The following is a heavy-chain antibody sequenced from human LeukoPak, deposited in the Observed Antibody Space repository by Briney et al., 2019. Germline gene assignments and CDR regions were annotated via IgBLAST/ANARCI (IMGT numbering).Heavy chain of an antibody. J-gene: IGHJ4*02. CDR1: GDSIGRGSYY. Sequence: PSQTLSLTCAVSGDSIGRGSYYWGWIRQPAGKAPEWIGRIFNTGSTSCNPSLKSRVTISVDTSKNQFSLNLRSVTAADTAVYYCARDICGYNYGCFDSWGQGTLVTVSS. CDR3: ARDICGYNYGCFDS. D-gene: IGHD5-18*01. V-gene: IGHV4-61*02. CDR2: IFNTGST.